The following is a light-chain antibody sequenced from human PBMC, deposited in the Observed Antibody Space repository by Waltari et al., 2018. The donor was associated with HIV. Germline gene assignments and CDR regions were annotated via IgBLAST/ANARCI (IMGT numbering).Light chain of an antibody. V-gene: IGLV2-23*02. J-gene: IGLJ2*01. CDR3: CSYTGTNPFLL. CDR2: EVT. CDR1: NSNVGSYNL. Sequence: QSALTQPASVSGSPGQSVTISCTGTNSNVGSYNLVSWYQQHPGRAPKVISYEVTQRPSGVSSRFSGSKSGNTASLTISGLQAEDEANYYCCSYTGTNPFLLFGGGTKLTVL.